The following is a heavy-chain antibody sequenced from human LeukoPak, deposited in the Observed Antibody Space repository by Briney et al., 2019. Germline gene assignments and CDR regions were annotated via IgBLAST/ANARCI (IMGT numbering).Heavy chain of an antibody. V-gene: IGHV4-39*01. D-gene: IGHD6-19*01. Sequence: SETLSLTCTVSGGSISSSSYYWCWIRQPPGKGLEWIGTISYSGSTYYNPSLKSRVIISVDTSKNQFSLKVSSVTAADTAVYYCARLSRVAGRLNGIDPWGQGILVTVSS. CDR1: GGSISSSSYY. CDR2: ISYSGST. J-gene: IGHJ5*02. CDR3: ARLSRVAGRLNGIDP.